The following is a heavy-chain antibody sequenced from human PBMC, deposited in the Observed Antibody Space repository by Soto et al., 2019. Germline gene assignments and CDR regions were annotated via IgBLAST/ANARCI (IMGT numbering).Heavy chain of an antibody. V-gene: IGHV1-18*01. CDR1: GHTFTSYG. D-gene: IGHD6-6*01. J-gene: IGHJ4*02. CDR3: AREASSSSNDY. Sequence: GASVKVSCKASGHTFTSYGISWVRQAPGQGLEWLGWISTYNGNTNYAQKFQDRVTMTTDRSTSTASMELRSLRSDDTAVYYCAREASSSSNDYWGQGSLVTVSS. CDR2: ISTYNGNT.